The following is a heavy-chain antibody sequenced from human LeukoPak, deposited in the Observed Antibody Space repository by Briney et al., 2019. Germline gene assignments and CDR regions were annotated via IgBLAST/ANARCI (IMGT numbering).Heavy chain of an antibody. CDR2: IKKDGSET. CDR1: GFPFTKNC. V-gene: IGHV3-7*01. CDR3: VRALGSSSADY. D-gene: IGHD6-6*01. J-gene: IGHJ4*02. Sequence: GVLRLSCAASGFPFTKNCLSWFRRAPGKGLQWVANIKKDGSETYYVESVEGRFTISRDNSNNSFYLQMNSLRREDTAIYYCVRALGSSSADYWGQGTLVTVSS.